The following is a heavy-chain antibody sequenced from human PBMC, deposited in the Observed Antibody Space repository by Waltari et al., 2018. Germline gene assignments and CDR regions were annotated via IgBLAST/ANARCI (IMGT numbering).Heavy chain of an antibody. D-gene: IGHD3-3*01. CDR1: GLSLESGG. V-gene: IGHV3-9*01. CDR3: TSDAFGNSIGGVFDY. J-gene: IGHJ4*02. CDR2: INCNSGNI. Sequence: EVQLVESGGGLVRLGRSRRLSCEGSGLSLESGGKDWGRQVPGKGLEWVSGINCNSGNIGYADSVKGRFTISRDNAKNSLYLQINSVRTEDTALYYCTSDAFGNSIGGVFDYWGQGTLVNVSS.